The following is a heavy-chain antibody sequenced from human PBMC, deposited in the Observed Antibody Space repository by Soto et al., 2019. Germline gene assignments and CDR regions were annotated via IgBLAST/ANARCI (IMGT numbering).Heavy chain of an antibody. CDR3: ARFYGSGSPSRFDP. V-gene: IGHV4-59*01. J-gene: IGHJ5*02. Sequence: SETLSLTCTVSGGSISSYYWSWIRQPPGKGLEWIGYIYYGGSTNYKPSLKSQVTISIDTSKNQFSLKLSSVTAADTAVYYCARFYGSGSPSRFDPWGQGTLVTVSS. D-gene: IGHD3-10*01. CDR2: IYYGGST. CDR1: GGSISSYY.